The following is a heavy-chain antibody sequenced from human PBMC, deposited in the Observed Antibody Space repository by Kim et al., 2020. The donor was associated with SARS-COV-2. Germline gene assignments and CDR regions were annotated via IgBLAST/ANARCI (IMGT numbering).Heavy chain of an antibody. CDR2: MNPNSGNT. CDR1: GYTFTSYD. J-gene: IGHJ4*02. CDR3: ARAPFTMLGPDY. V-gene: IGHV1-8*01. D-gene: IGHD3-10*02. Sequence: ASVKVSCKASGYTFTSYDINWVRQATGQGLEWMGWMNPNSGNTGYAQKFQGRVTMTRNTSISTAYMELSSLRSEDTAVYYCARAPFTMLGPDYWGQGTLVTVSS.